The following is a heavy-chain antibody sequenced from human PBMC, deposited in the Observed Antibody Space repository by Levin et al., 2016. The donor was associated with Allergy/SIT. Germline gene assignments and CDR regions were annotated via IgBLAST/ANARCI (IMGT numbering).Heavy chain of an antibody. V-gene: IGHV3-23*01. CDR1: GFTFRTYA. Sequence: GESLKISCAASGFTFRTYAMNWVRQAPGKGLEWVSAISGSGERTQYADSVKGRFTISRDNSKNTLYLQMNSLRVEDTALYYCANAHYDFWTGYSPNDPPAYWGQGILVTVSS. D-gene: IGHD3-3*01. CDR2: ISGSGERT. CDR3: ANAHYDFWTGYSPNDPPAY. J-gene: IGHJ4*02.